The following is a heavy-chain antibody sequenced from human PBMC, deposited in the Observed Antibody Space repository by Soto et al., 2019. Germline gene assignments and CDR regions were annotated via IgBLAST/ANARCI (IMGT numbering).Heavy chain of an antibody. Sequence: SVKVSCKASGGTFSSYAISWVRQAPGQGLEWMGRIIPIFATPNYAQKFQGRVTITADESTTTANMELSGLTYEDTAVYYCARAQFSDILTADDYGMDVWGQGTSVTVSS. CDR2: IIPIFATP. CDR3: ARAQFSDILTADDYGMDV. CDR1: GGTFSSYA. D-gene: IGHD3-9*01. V-gene: IGHV1-69*13. J-gene: IGHJ6*02.